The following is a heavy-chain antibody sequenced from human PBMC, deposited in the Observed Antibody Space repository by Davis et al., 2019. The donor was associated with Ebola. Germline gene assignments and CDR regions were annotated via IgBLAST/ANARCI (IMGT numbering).Heavy chain of an antibody. D-gene: IGHD3-10*01. Sequence: GESLKISCKGSGYSFTSYWIGWVRQMPGKGLEWMATIDPSDSHTKKSPSFQDHVTISADKSISTVYLQWSRLKASDTAMYYCARVNYASGSYSLDSWGQGTLVTVSS. CDR2: IDPSDSHT. J-gene: IGHJ4*02. CDR1: GYSFTSYW. V-gene: IGHV5-10-1*01. CDR3: ARVNYASGSYSLDS.